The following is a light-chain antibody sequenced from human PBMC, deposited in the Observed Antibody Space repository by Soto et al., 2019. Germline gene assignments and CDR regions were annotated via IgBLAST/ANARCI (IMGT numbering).Light chain of an antibody. J-gene: IGKJ5*01. CDR3: QQYGSSLIT. CDR2: STS. CDR1: QSISSTY. Sequence: EIVLTKSPGTLSLSPGERSTSSCSTSQSISSTYLAWYQQKPGQAPRLLIYSTSSRATGIPDRFSGSGSGTDFTLTISRLEPEDFAVYYCQQYGSSLITFGQGTRLEIK. V-gene: IGKV3-20*01.